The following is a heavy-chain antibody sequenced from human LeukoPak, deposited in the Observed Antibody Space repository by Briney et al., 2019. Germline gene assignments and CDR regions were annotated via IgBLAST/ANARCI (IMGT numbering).Heavy chain of an antibody. CDR3: ATTPLSMVRAHDAFDI. J-gene: IGHJ3*02. CDR2: FDPEDGET. CDR1: GYTLTELS. D-gene: IGHD3-10*01. V-gene: IGHV1-24*01. Sequence: GASVKVSCKVSGYTLTELSMHWVRQAPGEGLEWMGGFDPEDGETIYAQKFQGRVTMTEDTSTDTAYMELSSLRSEDTAVYYCATTPLSMVRAHDAFDIWGQGTMVTVSS.